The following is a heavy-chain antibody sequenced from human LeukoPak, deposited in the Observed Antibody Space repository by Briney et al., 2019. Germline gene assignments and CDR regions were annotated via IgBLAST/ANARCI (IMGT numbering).Heavy chain of an antibody. CDR1: GFTFSSYS. CDR3: ARGWGSE. Sequence: GGSLRLSCAASGFTFSSYSMNWVRQAPGKGLEWISYISISSSSIYYADSVKGRFTISRDNAKNSLYLQMNSLRAEDTALYYCARGWGSEWGQGTLVTVSS. CDR2: ISISSSSI. J-gene: IGHJ4*02. D-gene: IGHD7-27*01. V-gene: IGHV3-48*01.